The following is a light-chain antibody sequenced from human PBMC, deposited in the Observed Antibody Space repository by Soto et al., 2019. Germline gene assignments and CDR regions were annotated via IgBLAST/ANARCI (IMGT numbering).Light chain of an antibody. Sequence: QSALTQPASVSGSPGQSIAISCPGPSSDVGGYNYVSWYQQHPGKAPKLMIYDVNKRPSGVSNRFSGSKSGNTASLTISGLQADDEADYYCCSYTTSSTYVFGAGTKVTVL. V-gene: IGLV2-14*03. CDR3: CSYTTSSTYV. J-gene: IGLJ1*01. CDR1: SSDVGGYNY. CDR2: DVN.